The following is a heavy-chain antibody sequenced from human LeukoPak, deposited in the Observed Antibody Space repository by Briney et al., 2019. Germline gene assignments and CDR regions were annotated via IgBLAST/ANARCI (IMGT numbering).Heavy chain of an antibody. D-gene: IGHD3-10*01. CDR1: GFTFSSYA. CDR3: AKGVVLWFGELYY. Sequence: GGSLRLSRAASGFTFSSYAMSWVRQAPGKGLEWVSAISGSGGSTYYADSVKGRFTISRDNSKNTLYLQMNSLRAEDTAVYYCAKGVVLWFGELYYWGQGTLVTVSS. CDR2: ISGSGGST. V-gene: IGHV3-23*01. J-gene: IGHJ4*02.